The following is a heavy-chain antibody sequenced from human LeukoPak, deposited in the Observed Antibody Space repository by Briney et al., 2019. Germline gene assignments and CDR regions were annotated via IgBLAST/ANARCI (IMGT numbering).Heavy chain of an antibody. CDR2: ISYDGSNK. J-gene: IGHJ4*02. CDR1: GFTFSSYA. V-gene: IGHV3-30-3*01. Sequence: GGSLRLSCAASGFTFSSYAMHWVRQAPGKGLEWVAVISYDGSNKYYADSVKGRFTISRDNSKNTLYLQMNSLRAEDTAVYYCAGGLLGCGGGSWYPTDYWGQGTLVIVSS. D-gene: IGHD2-15*01. CDR3: AGGLLGCGGGSWYPTDY.